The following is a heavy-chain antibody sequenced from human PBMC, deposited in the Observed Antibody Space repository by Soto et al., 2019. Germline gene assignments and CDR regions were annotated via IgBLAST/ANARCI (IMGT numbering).Heavy chain of an antibody. Sequence: PGGSLRLSCAASGFTVSSNYMSWFRQAPGKGLEWVSSISSSSSYIYYADSVKGRFTISRDNAKNSLYLQMNSLRAEDTAVYYCARESPFDYWGQGTLVTVSS. CDR3: ARESPFDY. V-gene: IGHV3-21*04. CDR1: GFTVSSNY. J-gene: IGHJ4*02. CDR2: ISSSSSYI.